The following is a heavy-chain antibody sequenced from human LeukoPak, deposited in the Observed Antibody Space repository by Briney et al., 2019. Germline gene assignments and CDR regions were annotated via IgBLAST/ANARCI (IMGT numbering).Heavy chain of an antibody. CDR2: SRDKGHRYST. V-gene: IGHV3-72*01. D-gene: IGHD3-3*01. J-gene: IGHJ4*02. CDR3: VRGHDSFDY. CDR1: GFTFSDHY. Sequence: PGGSLRLSCAVSGFTFSDHYMDWGRQAPGKGLEWVGRSRDKGHRYSTEYAASVKGRFTISRDDSKNSLYLQMNSLQTEDTAVYYCVRGHDSFDYWGQGTLVTVSS.